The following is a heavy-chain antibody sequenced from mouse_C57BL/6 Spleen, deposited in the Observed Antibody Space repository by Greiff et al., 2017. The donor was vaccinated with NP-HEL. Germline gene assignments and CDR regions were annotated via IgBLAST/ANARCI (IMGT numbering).Heavy chain of an antibody. D-gene: IGHD1-1*01. CDR3: ARREAYYYGSSHMDY. V-gene: IGHV1-85*01. CDR1: GYTFTSYD. CDR2: IYPRDGST. Sequence: QVQLQQSGPELVKPGASVKLSCKASGYTFTSYDINWVKQRPGQGLEWIGWIYPRDGSTKYNEKFKGKATLTVDTSSSTAYMELHSLTSEDSAVYFCARREAYYYGSSHMDYWGQGTSVTVSS. J-gene: IGHJ4*01.